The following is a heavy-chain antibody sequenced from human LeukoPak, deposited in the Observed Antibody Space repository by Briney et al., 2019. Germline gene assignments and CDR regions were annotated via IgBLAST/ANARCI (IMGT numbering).Heavy chain of an antibody. Sequence: GGSLRLSCAASGFTFSRYWMHWVRQAPGKGLVWVSHTNSDGSTTSYADSVKGRFTISRDSAKNTLYLQMNSLRAEDTAVYYCASGPSDWFATDSRVQGTLVTVSS. CDR3: ASGPSDWFATDS. CDR1: GFTFSRYW. CDR2: TNSDGSTT. J-gene: IGHJ4*02. D-gene: IGHD2-21*01. V-gene: IGHV3-74*01.